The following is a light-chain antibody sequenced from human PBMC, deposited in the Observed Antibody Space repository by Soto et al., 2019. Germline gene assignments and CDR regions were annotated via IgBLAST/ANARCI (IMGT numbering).Light chain of an antibody. CDR3: LQHSNYPFT. V-gene: IGKV1-17*01. CDR1: QGVRNS. CDR2: EIY. Sequence: DIQMTQSPPTLSASAGDRVTITCRASQGVRNSLDWYQQKPGKATQRLIYEIYNLQSGVPSRFSGSGSGTVFTLTISSLQPEDSATYFCLQHSNYPFTFGPGTKVDIK. J-gene: IGKJ3*01.